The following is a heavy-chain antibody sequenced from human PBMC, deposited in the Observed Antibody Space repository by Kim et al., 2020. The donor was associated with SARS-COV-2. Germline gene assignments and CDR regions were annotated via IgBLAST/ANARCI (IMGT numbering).Heavy chain of an antibody. CDR2: ISWNSGSI. J-gene: IGHJ4*02. V-gene: IGHV3-9*01. CDR3: AKDIGGSGSHDKKPFDY. D-gene: IGHD3-10*01. CDR1: GFTFDDYA. Sequence: GGSLRLSCAASGFTFDDYAMHWVRQAPGKGLEWVSGISWNSGSIGYADSVKGRFTISRDNAKNSLYLQMNSLRAEDTALYYCAKDIGGSGSHDKKPFDYWGQGTLVTVSS.